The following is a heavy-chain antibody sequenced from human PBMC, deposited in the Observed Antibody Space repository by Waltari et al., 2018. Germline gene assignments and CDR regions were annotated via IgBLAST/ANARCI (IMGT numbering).Heavy chain of an antibody. CDR2: IYYSGST. Sequence: QVQLQESGPGLVKPSQTLSLTCTVSGGSISSGGYYWSWIPQHPGKGLEWIGYIYYSGSTYYNPSLKSRVTISVDTSKNQFSLKLSSVTAADTAVYYCARRNRVGATPLDYWGQGTLVTVSS. CDR1: GGSISSGGYY. D-gene: IGHD1-26*01. J-gene: IGHJ4*02. V-gene: IGHV4-31*03. CDR3: ARRNRVGATPLDY.